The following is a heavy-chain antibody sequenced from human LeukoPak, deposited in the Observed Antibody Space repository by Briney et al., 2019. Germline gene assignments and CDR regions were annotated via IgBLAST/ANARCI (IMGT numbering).Heavy chain of an antibody. CDR2: ISSSSYI. D-gene: IGHD6-13*01. CDR1: GFTVSSNY. J-gene: IGHJ4*02. V-gene: IGHV3-21*01. CDR3: ARDLIQAAAGIDY. Sequence: PGGSLRLSCAASGFTVSSNYMSWVRQAPGKGLEWVSSISSSSYIYYADSVKGRFTISRDNAKNSLYLQMNSLRAEDTAVYYCARDLIQAAAGIDYWGQGTLVTVSS.